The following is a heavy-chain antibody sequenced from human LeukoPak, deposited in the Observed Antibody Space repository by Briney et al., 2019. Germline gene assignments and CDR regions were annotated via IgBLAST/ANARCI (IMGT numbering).Heavy chain of an antibody. CDR3: ARGIYSGSAYPAPFDY. J-gene: IGHJ4*02. CDR2: IYSGGST. D-gene: IGHD3-22*01. V-gene: IGHV3-53*01. Sequence: PGGSLRLSCGVSGFTVSGNYMSWVRQAPGKGLEWVSVIYSGGSTYNADSVKGRFTISRDTSKNTLYLQMNSLRAEDAAVYYCARGIYSGSAYPAPFDYWGQGTLVTVSS. CDR1: GFTVSGNY.